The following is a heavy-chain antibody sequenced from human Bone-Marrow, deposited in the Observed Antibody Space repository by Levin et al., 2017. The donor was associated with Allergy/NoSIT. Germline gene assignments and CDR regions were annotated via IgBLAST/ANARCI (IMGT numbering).Heavy chain of an antibody. CDR3: ARGIIGNVRVAHKEAFDI. V-gene: IGHV3-21*01. J-gene: IGHJ3*02. Sequence: GGSLRLSCTVSGFTFSLYSMNWVRQAPGKGLEWVSSISSSGTDMYNADSVKGRFTISRDNAKNSLNLQMSSLRAEDTAVYYCARGIIGNVRVAHKEAFDIWGQGTMVTVSS. D-gene: IGHD2/OR15-2a*01. CDR2: ISSSGTDM. CDR1: GFTFSLYS.